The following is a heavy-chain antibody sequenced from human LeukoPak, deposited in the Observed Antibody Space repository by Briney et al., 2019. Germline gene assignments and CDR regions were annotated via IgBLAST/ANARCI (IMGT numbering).Heavy chain of an antibody. CDR3: ARQGWSGYYLPDY. CDR2: VYYSGST. J-gene: IGHJ4*02. Sequence: SEILSPTCTVSGGSISSYYWSWIRQPPGKGLEWIGYVYYSGSTNYNPSLKSRVTISVDTSKNQFSLKLSSVTAADTAVYYCARQGWSGYYLPDYWGQGTLVTVSS. V-gene: IGHV4-59*08. CDR1: GGSISSYY. D-gene: IGHD3-3*01.